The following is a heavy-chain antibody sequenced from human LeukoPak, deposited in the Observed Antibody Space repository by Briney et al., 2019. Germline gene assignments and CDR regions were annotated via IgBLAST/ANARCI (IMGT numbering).Heavy chain of an antibody. CDR2: INHSGST. CDR3: ARGRLIVVTTPGRAFDI. Sequence: SETLSLTCTVSGGSINNYWSWIRQPPGKGLEWIGEINHSGSTNYNPSLKSRVTISVDTSKNQFSLKLSSVTAADTAVYYCARGRLIVVTTPGRAFDIWGQGTMVTVSS. D-gene: IGHD3-22*01. CDR1: GGSINNY. V-gene: IGHV4-34*01. J-gene: IGHJ3*02.